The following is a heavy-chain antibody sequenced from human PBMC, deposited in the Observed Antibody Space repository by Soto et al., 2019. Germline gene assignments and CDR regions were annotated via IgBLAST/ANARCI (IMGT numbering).Heavy chain of an antibody. D-gene: IGHD3-9*01. CDR3: ARGVPDYDILTGYYADFVFDP. CDR1: GFTFSSYS. V-gene: IGHV3-21*01. CDR2: ISSSSSYI. J-gene: IGHJ5*02. Sequence: GGSLRLSCAASGFTFSSYSMNWVRQAPGKGLEWVSSISSSSSYIYYADSVKGRFTISRDNAKNSLYLQMNSLRAEDTAVYYCARGVPDYDILTGYYADFVFDPWGQGTLVTVSS.